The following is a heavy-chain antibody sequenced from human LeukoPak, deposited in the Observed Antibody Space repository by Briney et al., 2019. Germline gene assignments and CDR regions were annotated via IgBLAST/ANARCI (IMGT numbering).Heavy chain of an antibody. Sequence: GGSLRLSCAASGFTFSSYSMNWVRQAPGKGLEWVSSISSSSSYIYYADSVKGRFAISRDNAKNSLYLQMNSLRAEDTAVYYSARGIAAAGTWFDPWGQGTLVTVSS. V-gene: IGHV3-21*01. CDR3: ARGIAAAGTWFDP. D-gene: IGHD6-13*01. CDR2: ISSSSSYI. CDR1: GFTFSSYS. J-gene: IGHJ5*02.